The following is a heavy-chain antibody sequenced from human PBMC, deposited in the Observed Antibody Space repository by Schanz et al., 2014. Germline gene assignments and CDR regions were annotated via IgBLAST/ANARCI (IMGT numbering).Heavy chain of an antibody. CDR1: TSIFNHAW. D-gene: IGHD1-26*01. CDR3: ARDHTTESYYSAGPPIDY. J-gene: IGHJ4*02. CDR2: IKGKTDGGTA. Sequence: EVQLVESGGGLVKPGGSLRLSCAASTSIFNHAWMSWVRQAPGKGLEWVGRIKGKTDGGTADYAAPMKGRFTISRDDSKNTLFLQMNSLETEDTAVYYCARDHTTESYYSAGPPIDYWGQGTLLTVSS. V-gene: IGHV3-15*01.